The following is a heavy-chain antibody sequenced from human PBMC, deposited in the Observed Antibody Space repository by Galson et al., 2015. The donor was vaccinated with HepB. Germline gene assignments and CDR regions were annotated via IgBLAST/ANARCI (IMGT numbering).Heavy chain of an antibody. J-gene: IGHJ6*02. CDR1: GYTLTELS. CDR2: FDPEDGET. CDR3: ATEARPRHKVPAAAYYYYYGMDV. D-gene: IGHD2-2*01. Sequence: SVKVSCKVSGYTLTELSMHWVRQAPGKGLEWMGGFDPEDGETIYAQKFQGRVTMTEDTSTDTAYMELSSLRSEDTAVYYCATEARPRHKVPAAAYYYYYGMDVWGQGTTVTVSS. V-gene: IGHV1-24*01.